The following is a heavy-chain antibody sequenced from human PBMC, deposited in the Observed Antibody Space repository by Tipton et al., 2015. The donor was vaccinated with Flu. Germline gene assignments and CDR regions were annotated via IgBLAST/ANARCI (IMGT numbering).Heavy chain of an antibody. CDR2: IYSGGST. D-gene: IGHD5-12*01. J-gene: IGHJ4*02. CDR3: ASPNSGYDYHFDY. CDR1: GFTVSSNY. V-gene: IGHV3-66*01. Sequence: SLRLSCAASGFTVSSNYMSWVRQAPGKGLEWVSVIYSGGSTYYADSVKGRFTISGDNSKNTLYLQMDSLRAEDTAVYYCASPNSGYDYHFDYWGQGTLVTVSS.